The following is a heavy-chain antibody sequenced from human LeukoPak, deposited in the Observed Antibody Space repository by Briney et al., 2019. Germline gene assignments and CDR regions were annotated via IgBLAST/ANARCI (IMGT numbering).Heavy chain of an antibody. V-gene: IGHV1-46*01. J-gene: IGHJ5*02. D-gene: IGHD6-13*01. CDR1: GYTFTSYH. Sequence: ASVKVSCKAPGYTFTSYHMHWVRQAPGQGLEWMGVINPTDGTTSYAQKFQGRVTMTGDTSTTTVYMELSRLISDDTAVYYCARDLDPTEAADPNWFDPWGQGTLVTVSS. CDR2: INPTDGTT. CDR3: ARDLDPTEAADPNWFDP.